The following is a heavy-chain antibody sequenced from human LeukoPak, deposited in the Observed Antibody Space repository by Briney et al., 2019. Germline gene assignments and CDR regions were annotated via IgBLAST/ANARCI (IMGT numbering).Heavy chain of an antibody. V-gene: IGHV3-30*03. Sequence: GGSLRLSCAASGFTFRSYGMHWVRQAPGKGLEWVAVISFDGSNKYYGDAVRGRFTISRDNSKNTLYLQMNSLRAEDTAVYYCARRAGAYSHPYDYWGQGTLVTVSS. D-gene: IGHD4/OR15-4a*01. CDR2: ISFDGSNK. J-gene: IGHJ4*02. CDR3: ARRAGAYSHPYDY. CDR1: GFTFRSYG.